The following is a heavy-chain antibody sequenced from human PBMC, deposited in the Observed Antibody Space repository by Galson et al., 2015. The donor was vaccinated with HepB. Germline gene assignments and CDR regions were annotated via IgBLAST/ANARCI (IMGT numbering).Heavy chain of an antibody. D-gene: IGHD2-15*01. CDR2: IIPIFGTA. J-gene: IGHJ4*02. CDR3: ARATTRRNSSRPPTLGY. V-gene: IGHV1-69*13. Sequence: SVKVSCKASGGTFSSYAISWVRQAPGQGLEWMGGIIPIFGTANYAQKFQGRVTITADESTSTAYMELSSLRSEDTAVYYCARATTRRNSSRPPTLGYWGQGTLVTVSS. CDR1: GGTFSSYA.